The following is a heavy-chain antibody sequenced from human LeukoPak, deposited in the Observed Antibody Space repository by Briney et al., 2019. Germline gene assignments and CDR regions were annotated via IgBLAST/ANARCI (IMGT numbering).Heavy chain of an antibody. Sequence: ASVKVSCKASGYTFTGYYMHWVRQAPGQGLEWMGWINPNSGGTNYAQKFQGRVTMTRDTSISTAYMELSRLRSDDTAVYYCARTYIGPLTTDPNTEGSLSDYWGQGTLVTVSS. CDR3: ARTYIGPLTTDPNTEGSLSDY. D-gene: IGHD1-14*01. CDR1: GYTFTGYY. CDR2: INPNSGGT. J-gene: IGHJ4*02. V-gene: IGHV1-2*02.